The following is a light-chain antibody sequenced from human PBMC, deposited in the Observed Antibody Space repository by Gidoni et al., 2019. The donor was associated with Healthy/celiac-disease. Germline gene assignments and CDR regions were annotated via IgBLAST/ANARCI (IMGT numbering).Light chain of an antibody. CDR3: QQLNSYPLT. J-gene: IGKJ3*01. CDR2: AAS. Sequence: DLQSTQSPSFLSASVGDSVTITCRASQGISSYLAWYQQKPGKAPKLLIYAASTLQSGVPSRFSGSGSGTEFTLTISSLQPEDFATYYCQQLNSYPLTFGPGTKVDIK. CDR1: QGISSY. V-gene: IGKV1-9*01.